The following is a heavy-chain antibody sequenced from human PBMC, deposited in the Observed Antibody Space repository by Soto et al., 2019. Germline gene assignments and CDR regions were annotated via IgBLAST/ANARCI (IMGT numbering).Heavy chain of an antibody. CDR2: ISSSGGST. Sequence: GGSLRLSCAASGFTFSSYAMSWVRPAPGKGLEWVSAISSSGGSTYYPDSVKGRFTISRDNSKNTLFLQMNSLRAEDTAVYYCTNRKLPTRPWGPAFDVWGQGTMVTVSS. D-gene: IGHD6-6*01. V-gene: IGHV3-23*01. J-gene: IGHJ3*01. CDR3: TNRKLPTRPWGPAFDV. CDR1: GFTFSSYA.